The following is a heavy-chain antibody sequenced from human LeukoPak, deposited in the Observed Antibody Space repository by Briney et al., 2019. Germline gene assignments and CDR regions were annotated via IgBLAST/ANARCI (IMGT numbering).Heavy chain of an antibody. CDR1: GYTFTGHF. CDR2: IDPNDGGT. J-gene: IGHJ5*02. Sequence: VASVTVSCKASGYTFTGHFIQWVRQAPGQGPEWMGRIDPNDGGTNYAQEFRGRVTMTRDTSISTAYMELSSLRSDDTAVYYCARGSDSGTPRWFDPWGQGTLVTV. V-gene: IGHV1-2*06. D-gene: IGHD1-26*01. CDR3: ARGSDSGTPRWFDP.